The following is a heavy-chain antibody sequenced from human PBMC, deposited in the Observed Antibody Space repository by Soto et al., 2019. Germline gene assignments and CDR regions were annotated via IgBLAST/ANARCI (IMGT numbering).Heavy chain of an antibody. CDR1: GGSMRSYY. D-gene: IGHD6-6*01. V-gene: IGHV4-59*08. CDR3: VRQTGSSVAGRDSHYYYFVGV. J-gene: IGHJ6*03. CDR2: IYYAGST. Sequence: QVQLQESGPRLVKPSETLSLTCSVSGGSMRSYYWGWVRQPPGQGLEWIGYIYYAGSTKYNASLKSRVTISLDASKNQFSLKLSSVTAADTAVYFCVRQTGSSVAGRDSHYYYFVGVWGKGPTVTVSS.